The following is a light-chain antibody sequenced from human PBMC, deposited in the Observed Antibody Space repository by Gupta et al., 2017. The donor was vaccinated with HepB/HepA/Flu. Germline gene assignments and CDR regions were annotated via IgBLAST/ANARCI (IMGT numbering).Light chain of an antibody. V-gene: IGKV3-11*01. CDR3: QHRSNWPIT. J-gene: IGKJ5*01. CDR1: QSVSTY. Sequence: EIELTQSPATLSLSPGERATLSCRASQSVSTYLAWYQQKPGQAPRLLIYDSCNRATGIPARFSGSGSGTEFTLTISSREPEDFAVYYCQHRSNWPITFGQGTRLDIK. CDR2: DSC.